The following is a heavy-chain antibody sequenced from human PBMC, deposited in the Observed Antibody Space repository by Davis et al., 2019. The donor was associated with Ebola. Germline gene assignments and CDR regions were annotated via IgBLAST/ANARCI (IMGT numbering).Heavy chain of an antibody. D-gene: IGHD2-2*01. CDR2: IIPIFGTA. Sequence: SVKVSCKASGGTFSSYAISWVRQAPGQGLEWMGGIIPIFGTANYAQKFQGRVTITADASTNTAYMELSSLRSEDTAVYYCARGRARRYCSSTSCLPGLYYYYGMDVWGKGTTVIVSS. CDR3: ARGRARRYCSSTSCLPGLYYYYGMDV. CDR1: GGTFSSYA. V-gene: IGHV1-69*13. J-gene: IGHJ6*04.